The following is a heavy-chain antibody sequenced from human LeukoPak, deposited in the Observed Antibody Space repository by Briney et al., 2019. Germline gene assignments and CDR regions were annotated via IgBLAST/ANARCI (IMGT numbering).Heavy chain of an antibody. CDR2: ISGSGGST. V-gene: IGHV3-23*01. D-gene: IGHD3-3*01. J-gene: IGHJ4*02. CDR3: AQAVPPPYDFWSGYFRDY. CDR1: GFTFSSYA. Sequence: GGSLRLSCAASGFTFSSYAMSWVRQAPGKGLEWVSAISGSGGSTYYADSVKGRFTISRDNSKNTLYLQMNSLRAEDTAVQYCAQAVPPPYDFWSGYFRDYWGQGTLVTVSS.